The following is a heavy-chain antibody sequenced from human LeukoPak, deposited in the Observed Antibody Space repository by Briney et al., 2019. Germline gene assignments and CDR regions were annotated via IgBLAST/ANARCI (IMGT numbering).Heavy chain of an antibody. CDR2: IGTAGDT. CDR3: ARVSPFGAIDY. D-gene: IGHD3-10*01. Sequence: SGGSLRLSCAASGFTFSSYDMHWVRQATGKGLEWVSAIGTAGDTYYPGSVKGRFTISRENAKNSLYLQMNSLRAGDTAVYYCARVSPFGAIDYWGQGTLVTVSS. J-gene: IGHJ4*02. V-gene: IGHV3-13*04. CDR1: GFTFSSYD.